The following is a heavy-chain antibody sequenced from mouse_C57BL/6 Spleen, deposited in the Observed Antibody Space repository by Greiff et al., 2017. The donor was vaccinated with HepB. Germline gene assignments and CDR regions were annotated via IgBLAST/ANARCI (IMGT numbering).Heavy chain of an antibody. CDR1: GYTFTDYN. CDR2: INPNNGGT. CDR3: ARRRTGKGDWYFDV. V-gene: IGHV1-22*01. J-gene: IGHJ1*03. Sequence: DVQLQESGPELVKPGASVKMSCKASGYTFTDYNMHWVKQSHGKSLEWIGYINPNNGGTSYNQKFKGKATLTVNKSSSTAYMELRSLTSEDSAVYYCARRRTGKGDWYFDVWGTGTTVTVSS. D-gene: IGHD4-1*01.